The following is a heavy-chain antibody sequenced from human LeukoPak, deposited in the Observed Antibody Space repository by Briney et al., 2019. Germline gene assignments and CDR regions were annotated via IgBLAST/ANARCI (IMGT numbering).Heavy chain of an antibody. V-gene: IGHV3-23*01. CDR2: ISGSGHTT. CDR1: GFKFSYYW. CDR3: AKIDYGSNTGS. J-gene: IGHJ5*02. D-gene: IGHD4-23*01. Sequence: GGSLRLSCAASGFKFSYYWMTWVRQAPGKGLEWVSAISGSGHTTYYADSVKGRFTFSRDNSKNTLYLQMNSLRAEDTAVYYCAKIDYGSNTGSWGQGTLVTVSS.